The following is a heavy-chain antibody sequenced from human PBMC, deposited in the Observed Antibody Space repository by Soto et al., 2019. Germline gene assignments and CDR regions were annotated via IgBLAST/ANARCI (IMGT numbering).Heavy chain of an antibody. CDR2: IYYNGST. CDR3: ARIPPRHNYDWDFYYGSDV. J-gene: IGHJ6*02. CDR1: GGSISSGYYY. D-gene: IGHD5-12*01. Sequence: QVHLQESGPGLVKPSQTLSLTCTVSGGSISSGYYYWSWIRQHPGKGLEWIGYIYYNGSTYYNPSPKSRLTISVDTSTTQSPLKLSAVTAADTAVYYCARIPPRHNYDWDFYYGSDVWGHGTTVIVSS. V-gene: IGHV4-31*03.